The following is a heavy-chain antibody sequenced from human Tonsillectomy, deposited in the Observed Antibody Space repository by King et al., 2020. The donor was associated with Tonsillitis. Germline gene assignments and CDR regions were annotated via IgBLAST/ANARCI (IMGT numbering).Heavy chain of an antibody. V-gene: IGHV4-34*01. CDR2: INHSGST. CDR1: GGSFSDYY. CDR3: ARGEGVAATDYYYYMDV. D-gene: IGHD2-15*01. J-gene: IGHJ6*03. Sequence: QVQLQQWGAGLLKPSETLSLTCAVYGGSFSDYYWIWIRQPPGMGLEWIGEINHSGSTNYNPSLTSRVTILVDTSKNQFSLKLSSVTAADTAVYYCARGEGVAATDYYYYMDVWGKGTTVAVSS.